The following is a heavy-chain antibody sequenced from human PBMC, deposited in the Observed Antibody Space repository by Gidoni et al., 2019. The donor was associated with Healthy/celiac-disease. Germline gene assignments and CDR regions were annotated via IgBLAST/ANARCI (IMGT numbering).Heavy chain of an antibody. D-gene: IGHD6-19*01. CDR2: INHSGST. CDR1: GGSFSGYY. Sequence: QVQLQQWGAGLLKPSETLSLTCAVYGGSFSGYYWSWIRQPPGKGLEWIGEINHSGSTNYNPSLKSRVTISVDTSKNQFSLKLSSVTAADTAVYYCARGLGEQWLVHYYYGMDVWGQGTTVTVSS. CDR3: ARGLGEQWLVHYYYGMDV. V-gene: IGHV4-34*01. J-gene: IGHJ6*02.